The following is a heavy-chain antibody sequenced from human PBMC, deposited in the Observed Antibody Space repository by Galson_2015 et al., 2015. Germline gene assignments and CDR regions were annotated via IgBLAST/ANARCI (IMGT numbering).Heavy chain of an antibody. J-gene: IGHJ4*02. CDR3: VLPPHYDILTGKSPDFDY. CDR2: IIPIFGTA. D-gene: IGHD3-9*01. Sequence: SVKVSCKASGYTFTSYDINWVRQATGQGLEWMGGIIPIFGTANYAQKFQGRVTITADESTSTAYMELSSLRSEDTAVYYCVLPPHYDILTGKSPDFDYWGQGTLVTVSS. V-gene: IGHV1-69*13. CDR1: GYTFTSYD.